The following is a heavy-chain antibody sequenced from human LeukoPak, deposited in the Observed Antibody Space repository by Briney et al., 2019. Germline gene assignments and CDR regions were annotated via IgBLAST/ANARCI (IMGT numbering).Heavy chain of an antibody. Sequence: GGSLRLSCAASGFTFSSYAMHWVRQAPGKGLEWVAVISYDGSNKYYADSVKGRFTISRDNSKNTLYLQMNSLRAEDTAVYYCARDRYSYGYGFRLFDYWGQGTLVTVS. J-gene: IGHJ4*02. CDR3: ARDRYSYGYGFRLFDY. CDR2: ISYDGSNK. CDR1: GFTFSSYA. D-gene: IGHD5-18*01. V-gene: IGHV3-30-3*01.